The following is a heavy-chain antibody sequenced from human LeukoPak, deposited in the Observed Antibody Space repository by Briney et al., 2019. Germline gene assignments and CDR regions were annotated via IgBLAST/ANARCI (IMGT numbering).Heavy chain of an antibody. J-gene: IGHJ4*02. Sequence: SGTLSLTCAVSGYSLSSGDYWGGSRPPRGKGLEWIGSSYHSGSTYYNPSLKRRVTISVHTSKHPLSLKLRSVTAADTAVYYCAREEYGSRSTDYWGQGTLVTVSS. CDR1: GYSLSSGDY. CDR2: SYHSGST. CDR3: AREEYGSRSTDY. V-gene: IGHV4-38-2*02. D-gene: IGHD3-10*01.